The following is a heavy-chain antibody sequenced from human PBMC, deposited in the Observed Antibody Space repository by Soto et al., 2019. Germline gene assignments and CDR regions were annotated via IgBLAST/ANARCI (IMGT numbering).Heavy chain of an antibody. Sequence: GGSLRLSCAASGFTFSSYWMSWARQAPGKGMEWVANIKQDGSEKYYVDSVKGRFTISRDNAKNSLYLQMNSLRAEVTAVYYCAKNRLRVFCIDPWCQGTLVTV. CDR3: AKNRLRVFCIDP. CDR2: IKQDGSEK. V-gene: IGHV3-7*01. D-gene: IGHD5-12*01. J-gene: IGHJ5*02. CDR1: GFTFSSYW.